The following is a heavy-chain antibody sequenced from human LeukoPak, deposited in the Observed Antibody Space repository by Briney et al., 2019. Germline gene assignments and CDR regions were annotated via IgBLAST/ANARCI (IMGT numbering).Heavy chain of an antibody. CDR3: ARVPYSSGRSGRPYYYGMDV. Sequence: GGSLRLSCAASGFMFSSHDMHWVRHVPGKGLEWVSAIGTAGDTHYPDSVKGRFTISRENAKNSLYLQINSLRVGDTAVYYCARVPYSSGRSGRPYYYGMDVWGQGTTVTVSS. CDR1: GFMFSSHD. CDR2: IGTAGDT. V-gene: IGHV3-13*01. J-gene: IGHJ6*02. D-gene: IGHD2-21*01.